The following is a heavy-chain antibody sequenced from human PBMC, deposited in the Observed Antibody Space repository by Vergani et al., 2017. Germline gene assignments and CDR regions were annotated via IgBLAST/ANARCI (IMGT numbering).Heavy chain of an antibody. D-gene: IGHD2-21*01. J-gene: IGHJ6*03. CDR1: GGTFSSYT. Sequence: QVQLVQSGAEVKKPGSSVKVSCKASGGTFSSYTSSWVRQAPGQGLEWMGWINPNSGSTNYAQKFQGRVTMTRDTSISTAYMELSRLRSDDTAVYYCAGEVVADLYYVDVWGRGTTVTVSS. CDR3: AGEVVADLYYVDV. CDR2: INPNSGST. V-gene: IGHV1-2*02.